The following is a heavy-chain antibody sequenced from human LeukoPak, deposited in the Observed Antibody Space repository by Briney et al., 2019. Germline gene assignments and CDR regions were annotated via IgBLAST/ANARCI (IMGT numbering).Heavy chain of an antibody. Sequence: SETLSLTCTVSGGSISTYYWSWIRQPPGEGLEWIGYIYNSGSTNYNPSLKSRVTISVDTSKNQFSLKLSSVTAADTAVYYCARGTSSLDYWGQGTLVTVSS. CDR1: GGSISTYY. V-gene: IGHV4-59*01. CDR3: ARGTSSLDY. CDR2: IYNSGST. J-gene: IGHJ4*02.